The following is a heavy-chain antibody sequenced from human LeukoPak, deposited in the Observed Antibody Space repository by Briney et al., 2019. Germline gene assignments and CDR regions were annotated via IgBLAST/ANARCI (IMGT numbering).Heavy chain of an antibody. CDR1: GYTFTNYG. J-gene: IGHJ3*02. V-gene: IGHV1-69*13. CDR2: IIPIFGTA. Sequence: SVKVSCKVSGYTFTNYGISWVRQAPGQGLEWMGGIIPIFGTANCAQKFQGRVTITADESTSTAYMELSSLRSDDTAVYYCARGIGAFDIWGQGTMVTVSS. D-gene: IGHD1-26*01. CDR3: ARGIGAFDI.